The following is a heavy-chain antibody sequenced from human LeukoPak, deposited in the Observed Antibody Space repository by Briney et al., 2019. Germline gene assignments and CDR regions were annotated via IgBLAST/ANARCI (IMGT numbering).Heavy chain of an antibody. D-gene: IGHD3-10*01. CDR3: ARDGSGSFNWFDP. Sequence: PSETLSLTCTVSGGSIRGYYWSWIRQPAGAALEWIGRIYSSGTTNYNPSLKSRATMSVDTSKNQFSLKLSSVTAADTAVYYCARDGSGSFNWFDPWGQGTLVTVSS. J-gene: IGHJ5*02. CDR1: GGSIRGYY. V-gene: IGHV4-4*07. CDR2: IYSSGTT.